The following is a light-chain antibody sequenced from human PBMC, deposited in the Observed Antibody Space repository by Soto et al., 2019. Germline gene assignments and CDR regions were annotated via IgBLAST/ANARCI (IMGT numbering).Light chain of an antibody. CDR1: QSINTY. CDR3: HQSYNTPTWT. Sequence: DIQLTQSPSSVSASPGDRVTLSCRASQSINTYLNWYQQKPGQAPKLLIYATSSLQSGIPSRFSASGSGTDFTLTISSLQPEDFAAYYCHQSYNTPTWTFGQGTKVDIK. J-gene: IGKJ1*01. CDR2: ATS. V-gene: IGKV1-39*01.